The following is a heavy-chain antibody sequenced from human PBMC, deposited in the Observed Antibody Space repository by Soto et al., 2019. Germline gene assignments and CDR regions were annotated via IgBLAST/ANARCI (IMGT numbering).Heavy chain of an antibody. D-gene: IGHD3-10*02. CDR3: VRSENAPMLRHNWFEP. CDR2: ITTTSRYI. V-gene: IGHV3-21*01. CDR1: GFTFTTYD. Sequence: EVQLVESGGGLVKPGGSLRLSCAASGFTFTTYDMNWVRQAPGKGLEWVSTITTTSRYIYYADSVRGRFTISRDNAKNSLFRQMDSWRAADTALYESVRSENAPMLRHNWFEPWGQGTLVTVSS. J-gene: IGHJ5*02.